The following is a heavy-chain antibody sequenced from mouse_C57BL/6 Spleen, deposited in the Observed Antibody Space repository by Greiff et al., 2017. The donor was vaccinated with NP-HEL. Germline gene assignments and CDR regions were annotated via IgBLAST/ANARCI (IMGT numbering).Heavy chain of an antibody. CDR2: IDPETGGT. V-gene: IGHV1-15*01. CDR3: TRDITTVVPY. J-gene: IGHJ2*01. CDR1: GYTFTDYE. D-gene: IGHD1-1*01. Sequence: QVQLQQSGAELVRPGASVTLSCKASGYTFTDYEMHWVKQTPVHGLEWIGAIDPETGGTAYNQKFKGKAILTADKSSSPAYMELRSLTSEDSAVYYCTRDITTVVPYWGQGTTLTVSS.